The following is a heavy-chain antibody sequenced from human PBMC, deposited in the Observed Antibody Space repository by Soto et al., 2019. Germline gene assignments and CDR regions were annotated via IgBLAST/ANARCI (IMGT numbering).Heavy chain of an antibody. CDR1: GDTFTNFG. CDR2: IATYNSNK. CDR3: ARVLRGVVNWFDP. J-gene: IGHJ5*02. D-gene: IGHD3-10*01. V-gene: IGHV1-18*01. Sequence: HLVQSGPEVKKPGASVTVSCKTSGDTFTNFGLSWVRQAPGQGLEWMGWIATYNSNKHYAQKFPGRLPLTTDTSTSTGYMELKSLEYDDTAVYYCARVLRGVVNWFDPWGQGTLVTVSS.